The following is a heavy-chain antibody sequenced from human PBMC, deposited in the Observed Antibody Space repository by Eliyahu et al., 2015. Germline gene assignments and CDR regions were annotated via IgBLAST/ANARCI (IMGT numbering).Heavy chain of an antibody. J-gene: IGHJ4*02. CDR3: ARDHDYSGNYLED. Sequence: QVQLVESGGGVVXPGRSLRRSCXASGXXFSXSAMHWVRQAPGXGLGWVAIIWYDGXNQYYADSVKGRFTISRDNSKNTVSLQMNSLRGEDTAIYYCARDHDYSGNYLEDWGQGTLVAVSS. D-gene: IGHD4-23*01. CDR1: GXXFSXSA. CDR2: IWYDGXNQ. V-gene: IGHV3-33*01.